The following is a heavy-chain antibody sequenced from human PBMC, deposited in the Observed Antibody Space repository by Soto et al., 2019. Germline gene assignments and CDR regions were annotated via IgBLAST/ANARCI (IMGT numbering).Heavy chain of an antibody. D-gene: IGHD3-9*01. J-gene: IGHJ6*02. CDR1: GFTFSSYS. CDR2: ISSSSSYI. CDR3: AGGHDISPIYYYYGMDV. V-gene: IGHV3-21*01. Sequence: LRLSCAASGFTFSSYSMNWVRQAPGKGLEWVSSISSSSSYIYYADSVKGRFTISRDNAKNSLYLQMNSLGAEDTAVYYCAGGHDISPIYYYYGMDVWGQGTTVTVAS.